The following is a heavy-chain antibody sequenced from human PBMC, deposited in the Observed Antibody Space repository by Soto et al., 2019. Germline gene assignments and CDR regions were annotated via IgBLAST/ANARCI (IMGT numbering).Heavy chain of an antibody. CDR2: IIPILGIA. V-gene: IGHV1-69*02. CDR3: ARLPWADYGGIFDP. D-gene: IGHD4-17*01. Sequence: SVKVSCKASGGTFSSYTISWVRQAPGQGLEWMGRIIPILGIANYAQKFQGRVTITADKSTSTAYMELSSLRSEDTAVYYCARLPWADYGGIFDPWGKGTLVTVSS. J-gene: IGHJ5*02. CDR1: GGTFSSYT.